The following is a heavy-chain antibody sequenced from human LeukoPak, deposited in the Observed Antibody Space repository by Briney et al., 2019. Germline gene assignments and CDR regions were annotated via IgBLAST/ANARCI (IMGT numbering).Heavy chain of an antibody. CDR1: GFIFSSYA. Sequence: GGSLRLSCATSGFIFSSYAMSWVRQAPGRGLEWVSSISGSGGSIYYADSVKGRFTISRDNSKNTLYLQMDSLRAEDTAVYYCARDRAWNYFDYWGQGTLVTVSS. CDR2: ISGSGGSI. CDR3: ARDRAWNYFDY. D-gene: IGHD3-3*01. J-gene: IGHJ4*02. V-gene: IGHV3-23*01.